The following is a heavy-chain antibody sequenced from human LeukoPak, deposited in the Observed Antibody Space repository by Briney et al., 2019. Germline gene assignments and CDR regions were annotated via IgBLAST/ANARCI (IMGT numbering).Heavy chain of an antibody. CDR3: ARGYSTSWTYYFDY. Sequence: PSETLSLTCTVSDGAITGYYWGWIRQPPGKGLDWIGHLHYGGSTNYNPSLKSRVTMSVDTSKNHFSLKLSSVTAADTAVYYCARGYSTSWTYYFDYWAREPWSPSPQ. J-gene: IGHJ4*02. CDR2: LHYGGST. CDR1: DGAITGYY. V-gene: IGHV4-59*01. D-gene: IGHD6-13*01.